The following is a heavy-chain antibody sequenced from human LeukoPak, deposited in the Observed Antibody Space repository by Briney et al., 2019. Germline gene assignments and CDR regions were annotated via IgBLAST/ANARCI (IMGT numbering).Heavy chain of an antibody. V-gene: IGHV4-39*07. CDR3: ARSDLVKGYSSSWYYFDY. Sequence: PSETLSLTCSVSGASITSASHFWGWIRQPPGKGLEWIGTIYHSGSTYYNPSLKSRVTISVDTSKNQFSLKLSSVTAADTAVYYCARSDLVKGYSSSWYYFDYWGQGTLVTVSS. J-gene: IGHJ4*02. CDR2: IYHSGST. D-gene: IGHD6-13*01. CDR1: GASITSASHF.